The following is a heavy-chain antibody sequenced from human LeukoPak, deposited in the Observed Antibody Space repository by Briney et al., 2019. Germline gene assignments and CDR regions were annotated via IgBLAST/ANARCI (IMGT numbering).Heavy chain of an antibody. CDR1: GGSISSSNW. CDR3: ARVGDYGSGSYPDY. CDR2: IYHSGST. D-gene: IGHD3-10*01. Sequence: SETLSLTCAVSGGSISSSNWWSWVRQPPGKGLEWIGEIYHSGSTNYNPSLKSRVTISVDKSKNQFSLKLSSVTAADTAVYYCARVGDYGSGSYPDYWGQGTLVTVSS. V-gene: IGHV4-4*02. J-gene: IGHJ4*02.